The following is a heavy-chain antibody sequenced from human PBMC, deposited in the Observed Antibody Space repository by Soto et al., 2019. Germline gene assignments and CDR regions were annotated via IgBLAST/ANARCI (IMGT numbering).Heavy chain of an antibody. V-gene: IGHV4-39*01. CDR1: GGSISSSSYY. Sequence: SETLSLTCTVSGGSISSSSYYWGWIRQPPGKGLEWIGSIYYSGSTYYNPSLKSRVTISVDTSKNQFSLKLSSVTAADTAVYYCARWGGAFDIWRQGKMVTVS. J-gene: IGHJ3*02. CDR2: IYYSGST. CDR3: ARWGGAFDI. D-gene: IGHD2-15*01.